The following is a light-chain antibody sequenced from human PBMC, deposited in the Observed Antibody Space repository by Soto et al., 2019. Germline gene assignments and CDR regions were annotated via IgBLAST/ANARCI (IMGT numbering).Light chain of an antibody. Sequence: QYALTQPASVSGSPGQSITISCTGTSSDVGDYDYVSWYQQHPGKAPKLMIYEVRNRPSGVSNRFSGSKSGNTASLAISGLAAEDEANYYCSSYTNSNTWVFGGGTKLTVL. V-gene: IGLV2-14*01. J-gene: IGLJ3*02. CDR2: EVR. CDR1: SSDVGDYDY. CDR3: SSYTNSNTWV.